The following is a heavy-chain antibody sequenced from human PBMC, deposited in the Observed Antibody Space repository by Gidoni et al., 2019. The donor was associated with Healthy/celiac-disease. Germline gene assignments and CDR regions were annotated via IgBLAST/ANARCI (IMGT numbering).Heavy chain of an antibody. D-gene: IGHD3-10*01. CDR1: GFPFSSYS. J-gene: IGHJ4*02. Sequence: EVQLVESGGGLVKPGGSLRLSWAASGFPFSSYSMNWVRQAPGKGLEWVSSISSSSSYIYYADSVKGRFTISRDNAKNSLYLQMNSLRAEDTAVYYCAGIYGSGSPVDYWGQGTLVTVSS. V-gene: IGHV3-21*01. CDR3: AGIYGSGSPVDY. CDR2: ISSSSSYI.